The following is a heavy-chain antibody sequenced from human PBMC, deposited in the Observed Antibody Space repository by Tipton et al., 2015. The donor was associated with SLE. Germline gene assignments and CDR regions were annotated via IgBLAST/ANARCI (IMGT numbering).Heavy chain of an antibody. CDR3: ARGDPLDC. CDR2: VYYNGRT. V-gene: IGHV4-39*07. Sequence: GLVKPSETLSLTCTVSGGSISRSSNYWGWIRQPPGKGLEWIGSVYYNGRTYYNPSLKSRVTISVDTSKKQLSLTLSSVTAADTAVYYCARGDPLDCWGQGTLVTVSS. CDR1: GGSISRSSNY. J-gene: IGHJ4*02.